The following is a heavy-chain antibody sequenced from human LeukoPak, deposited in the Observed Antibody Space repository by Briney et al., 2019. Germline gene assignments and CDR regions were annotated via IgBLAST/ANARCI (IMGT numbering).Heavy chain of an antibody. CDR2: ISYDGSNK. CDR1: GFTFSSYA. CDR3: ARDPGIAAAGTVGYFDY. V-gene: IGHV3-30-3*01. D-gene: IGHD6-13*01. Sequence: PGRSLRLSCAASGFTFSSYAMHWVRQAPGKGLEWVAVISYDGSNKYYADSVKGRFTISRDNAKNSLFLQMNSLRAEDTAVYHCARDPGIAAAGTVGYFDYWGQGILVTVSS. J-gene: IGHJ4*02.